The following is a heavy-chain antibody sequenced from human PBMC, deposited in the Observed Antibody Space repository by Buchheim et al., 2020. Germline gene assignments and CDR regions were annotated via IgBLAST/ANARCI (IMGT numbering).Heavy chain of an antibody. V-gene: IGHV3-66*01. CDR3: ARDVRYCSGGSCSTLLLGMDV. CDR1: GFTVSSNY. Sequence: EVQLVESGGGLVQPGGSLRLSCAASGFTVSSNYMSWVRQAPGKGLEWVSVIYSGGSTYYADSVKGRFTISRDNSKNTLYLQMNSLRAEDTAVYYCARDVRYCSGGSCSTLLLGMDVWGQGTT. J-gene: IGHJ6*02. D-gene: IGHD2-15*01. CDR2: IYSGGST.